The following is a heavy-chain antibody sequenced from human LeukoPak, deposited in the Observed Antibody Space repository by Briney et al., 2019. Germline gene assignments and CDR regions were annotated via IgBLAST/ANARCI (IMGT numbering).Heavy chain of an antibody. V-gene: IGHV4-59*01. J-gene: IGHJ4*02. D-gene: IGHD5-18*01. CDR3: ARAAGYSYGLRF. CDR2: IYYSGST. Sequence: SETLSLTCTVSGGSISSYYWSWTRQPPGKGLEWIGYIYYSGSTNYNPSLKSRVTISVDTSKNQFSLKLSSVTAADTAVYYCARAAGYSYGLRFWGQGTLVTVSS. CDR1: GGSISSYY.